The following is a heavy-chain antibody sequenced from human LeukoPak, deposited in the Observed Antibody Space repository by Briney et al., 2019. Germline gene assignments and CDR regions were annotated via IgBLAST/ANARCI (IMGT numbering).Heavy chain of an antibody. CDR1: GFTVSSNY. V-gene: IGHV3-66*01. D-gene: IGHD3-10*01. CDR3: ARVAYGSGSYYFYYYYGMDV. J-gene: IGHJ6*02. Sequence: GGSLRLSCAASGFTVSSNYMSWVRQAPGKGLEWVSVIYSGGSTYYADSVKGRFTISRDNSKNTLYLQMNSLRAEDTAVYYCARVAYGSGSYYFYYYYGMDVWGQGTTVTVSS. CDR2: IYSGGST.